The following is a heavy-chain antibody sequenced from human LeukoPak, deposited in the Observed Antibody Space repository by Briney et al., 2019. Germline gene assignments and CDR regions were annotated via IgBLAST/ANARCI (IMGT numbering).Heavy chain of an antibody. CDR2: ISSSGSTI. D-gene: IGHD2-15*01. CDR3: ARDGVAASGFDY. J-gene: IGHJ4*02. CDR1: GFTFSSYC. Sequence: GGSLRLSCAASGFTFSSYCMSWVRQAPGKGLEWVSYISSSGSTIYYADSVKGRFTISRDNAKNSLYLQMNSLRAEDTAAYYCARDGVAASGFDYWGQGTLVTVSS. V-gene: IGHV3-48*04.